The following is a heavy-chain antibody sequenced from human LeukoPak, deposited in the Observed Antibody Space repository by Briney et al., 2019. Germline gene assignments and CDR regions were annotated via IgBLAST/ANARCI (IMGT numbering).Heavy chain of an antibody. V-gene: IGHV3-66*01. CDR2: IYSGGST. CDR3: ARASTDNWYNYFDF. J-gene: IGHJ4*02. CDR1: GSTVTTTY. D-gene: IGHD1/OR15-1a*01. Sequence: GGSLRLSCAVSGSTVTTTYLSWVRQAPGKGLECVSLIYSGGSTYYADSVKGRFTISRDKSKNTLYLQMNSLRDDDTAVYYCARASTDNWYNYFDFWGQGTQVTVSS.